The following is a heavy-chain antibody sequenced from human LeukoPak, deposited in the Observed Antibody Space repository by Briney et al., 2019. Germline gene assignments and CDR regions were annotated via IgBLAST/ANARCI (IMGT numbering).Heavy chain of an antibody. Sequence: GGSLRLSCAASGFTFSSYAMSWVRQAPGKGLEWVSAISGSGGSTYYADSVKGRFTISRDNSRDTLYLQMNSLSAEDTAVYYCAKGYYDYVWGSYYFDYWGQGTLVTVSS. J-gene: IGHJ4*02. V-gene: IGHV3-23*01. CDR3: AKGYYDYVWGSYYFDY. D-gene: IGHD3-16*01. CDR1: GFTFSSYA. CDR2: ISGSGGST.